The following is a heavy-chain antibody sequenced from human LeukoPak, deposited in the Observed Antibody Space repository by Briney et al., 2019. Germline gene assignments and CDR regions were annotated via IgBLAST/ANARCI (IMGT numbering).Heavy chain of an antibody. CDR1: RCTFSSYA. Sequence: ASVKVSCKASRCTFSSYAISWVGQAAGQGGEGMGGIIPIFGTANYAQKLQGRVTNTADEYTNTDYMELSRMRSEDTAVYYCAHCSSTSCYGEYYYYGMDVWGKGTTVTVSS. J-gene: IGHJ6*04. CDR2: IIPIFGTA. D-gene: IGHD2-2*01. CDR3: AHCSSTSCYGEYYYYGMDV. V-gene: IGHV1-69*01.